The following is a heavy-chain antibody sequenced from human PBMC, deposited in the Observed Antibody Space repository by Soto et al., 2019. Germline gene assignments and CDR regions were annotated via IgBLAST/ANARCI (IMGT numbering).Heavy chain of an antibody. CDR2: ISSSGGST. Sequence: EVQLLESGGGLVQPGGSLRLSCVASEFTFSNYAMNWVRQAPGEGPEWVSLISSSGGSTYYADSVKGRFSISRDNSKNTLYLQMNSLRVEDTGIYYCAKDIQGRGATTGDDAFDIWGQGTMVTVSS. CDR1: EFTFSNYA. J-gene: IGHJ3*02. V-gene: IGHV3-23*01. D-gene: IGHD1-1*01. CDR3: AKDIQGRGATTGDDAFDI.